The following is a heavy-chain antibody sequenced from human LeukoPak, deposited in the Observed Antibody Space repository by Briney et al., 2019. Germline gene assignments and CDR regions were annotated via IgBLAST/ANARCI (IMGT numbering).Heavy chain of an antibody. Sequence: GGSLRLSCVASGFTFSSYAMGWVRQAPGKRPEWVSSLTDSGGTTYYVDSVEGRFTISRDNSKNTLYLHMNSLRAEDTAMYYCAKKRDAFDIWGQGTVVAVSS. CDR1: GFTFSSYA. J-gene: IGHJ3*02. CDR3: AKKRDAFDI. D-gene: IGHD5-24*01. V-gene: IGHV3-23*01. CDR2: LTDSGGTT.